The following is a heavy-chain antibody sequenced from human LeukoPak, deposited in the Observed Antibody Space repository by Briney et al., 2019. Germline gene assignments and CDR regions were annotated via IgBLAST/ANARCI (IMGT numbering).Heavy chain of an antibody. CDR2: ISGSDGST. V-gene: IGHV3-23*01. Sequence: GGSLRLSCAASGFTFSSYAMSWVRQAPGKGLEWVSGISGSDGSTNYADSVKGRFTISRENSKNTLYLQMNSLRAEDTAVYYCAKDASTASDQNYYDSSGYFDYWGQGTLVTVSS. D-gene: IGHD3-22*01. CDR3: AKDASTASDQNYYDSSGYFDY. J-gene: IGHJ4*02. CDR1: GFTFSSYA.